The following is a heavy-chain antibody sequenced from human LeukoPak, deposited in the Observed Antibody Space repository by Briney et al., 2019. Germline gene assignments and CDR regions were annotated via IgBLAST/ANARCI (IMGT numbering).Heavy chain of an antibody. J-gene: IGHJ6*02. CDR3: GRPTKYWLVRGNGVDV. Sequence: GGSLRLSCAASGFTFSSYEMNWVRQAPGKGLEWVSSIDAGGGDTYYSDSVKGRFTISRDNSMSTLYLQMNSLRTDDTAVYYCGRPTKYWLVRGNGVDVWGQGTTVTVSS. D-gene: IGHD6-19*01. V-gene: IGHV3-23*01. CDR2: IDAGGGDT. CDR1: GFTFSSYE.